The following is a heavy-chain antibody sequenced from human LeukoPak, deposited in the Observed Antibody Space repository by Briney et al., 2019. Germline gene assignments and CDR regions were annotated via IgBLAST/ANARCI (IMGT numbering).Heavy chain of an antibody. J-gene: IGHJ4*02. CDR2: INPNSGGT. CDR1: GYTFTGYY. D-gene: IGHD1-1*01. V-gene: IGHV1-2*04. Sequence: ASVKVSCKASGYTFTGYYMHWVRQAPGQGLEWMGWINPNSGGTNYAQKFQGWVTMTRDTSISTAYMELSRLRSDDTAVYYCARGSNWNDFYFDYWGQGTLVTVSS. CDR3: ARGSNWNDFYFDY.